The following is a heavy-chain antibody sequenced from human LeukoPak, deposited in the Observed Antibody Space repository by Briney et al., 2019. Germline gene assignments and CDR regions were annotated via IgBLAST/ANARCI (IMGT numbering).Heavy chain of an antibody. CDR3: ARDRGVTTRPRGYFDS. Sequence: GGSLRLSCVGSGFTLSIYSMNWVRQAPGKGLEWVSYISGGSSNIHYADSVKGRFTISRDNAKNSLYLQMNSLRDEDTAVYYCARDRGVTTRPRGYFDSWGQGTLVTVSS. CDR2: ISGGSSNI. D-gene: IGHD1-1*01. CDR1: GFTLSIYS. V-gene: IGHV3-48*02. J-gene: IGHJ4*02.